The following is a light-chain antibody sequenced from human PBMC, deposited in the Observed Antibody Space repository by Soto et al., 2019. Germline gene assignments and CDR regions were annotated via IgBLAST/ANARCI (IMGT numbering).Light chain of an antibody. Sequence: EMCMTQSPATLSVSPGERATLSCRASQSVNSNLAWYQQKPGQAPRLLIYGASTRATGIPARFSGSGSGTEFSLTISSLQSEDFAVYYCQQYNNWPFTFGPGTKVDIK. CDR1: QSVNSN. CDR2: GAS. V-gene: IGKV3-15*01. J-gene: IGKJ3*01. CDR3: QQYNNWPFT.